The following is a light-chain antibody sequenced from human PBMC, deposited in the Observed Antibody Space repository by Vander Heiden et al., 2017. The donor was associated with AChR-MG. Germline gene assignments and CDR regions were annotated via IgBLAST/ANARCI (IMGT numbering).Light chain of an antibody. CDR2: GNS. CDR3: QSYDSSLSGLV. J-gene: IGLJ2*01. CDR1: SSNIGAGYD. Sequence: HSVLTQPPSVSGAPGQRGTIACTGSSSNIGAGYDVHWYQQLPGTAPKLLIYGNSNRPSGVPDRFSGSKSGTSASLAITGLQAEDEADYYCQSYDSSLSGLVFGGGTKLTVL. V-gene: IGLV1-40*01.